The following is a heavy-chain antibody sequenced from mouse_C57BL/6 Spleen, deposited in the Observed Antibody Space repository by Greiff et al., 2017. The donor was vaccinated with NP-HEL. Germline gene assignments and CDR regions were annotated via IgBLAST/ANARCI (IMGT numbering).Heavy chain of an antibody. V-gene: IGHV5-9-1*02. Sequence: EVKVEESGEGLVKPGGSLKLSCAASGFTFSSYAMSWVRQTPEKRLEWVAYISSGGDYIYYADTVKGRFTISRDNARNTLYLQMSSLKSEDTAMYYCTRDYSGWYFDVWGTGTTVTVSS. D-gene: IGHD2-12*01. CDR3: TRDYSGWYFDV. CDR1: GFTFSSYA. CDR2: ISSGGDYI. J-gene: IGHJ1*03.